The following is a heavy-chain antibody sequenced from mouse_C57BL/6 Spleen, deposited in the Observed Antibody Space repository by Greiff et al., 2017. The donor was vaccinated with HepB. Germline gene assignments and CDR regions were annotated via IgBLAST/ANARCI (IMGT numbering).Heavy chain of an antibody. CDR3: ARGIYYGLDY. J-gene: IGHJ2*01. CDR1: GYTFTSYW. CDR2: IYPGSGST. V-gene: IGHV1-55*01. D-gene: IGHD2-1*01. Sequence: QVQLQQPGAELVKPGASVKMSCKASGYTFTSYWITWVKQRPGQGLEWIGDIYPGSGSTNYNEKFKSKATLTGDTSSSTAYMQLSSLTSEDSAVYYCARGIYYGLDYWGQGTTLTVSS.